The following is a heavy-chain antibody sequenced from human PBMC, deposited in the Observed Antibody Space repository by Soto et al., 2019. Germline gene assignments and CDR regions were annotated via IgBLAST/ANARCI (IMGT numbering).Heavy chain of an antibody. CDR2: IYYSGST. CDR3: ARSGSYYYYYGMDV. D-gene: IGHD3-10*01. CDR1: GDSISSYY. J-gene: IGHJ6*02. V-gene: IGHV4-59*01. Sequence: TETLSLICTVSGDSISSYYWIWIRQPPGKGREWIGYIYYSGSTNYNPSLKSRVTISVDTSKNQFSLKLSSVTAADTAVYYCARSGSYYYYYGMDVWGQGNTVTVSS.